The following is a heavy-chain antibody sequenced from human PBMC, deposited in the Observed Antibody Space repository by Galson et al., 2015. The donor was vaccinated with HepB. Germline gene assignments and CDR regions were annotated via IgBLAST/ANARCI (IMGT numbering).Heavy chain of an antibody. D-gene: IGHD1-14*01. V-gene: IGHV7-4-1*02. CDR2: INTNTGNP. CDR1: GYTFTSYA. J-gene: IGHJ3*02. CDR3: TTGRTFDI. Sequence: SVKVSCKASGYTFTSYAMNWVRQAPGQGLEWMGWINTNTGNPTYAQGFTGRFVFSLDTSVSTAYLQMNSLKTDDTAVYYCTTGRTFDIWGQGTMVTVSS.